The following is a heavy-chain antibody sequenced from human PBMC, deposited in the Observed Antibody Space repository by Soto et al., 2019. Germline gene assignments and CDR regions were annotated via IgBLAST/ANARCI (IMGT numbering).Heavy chain of an antibody. J-gene: IGHJ4*02. CDR2: IYYSGST. Sequence: SETLSLTCTVSGGSISSSSYYWGWIRQPPGKGLEWIGSIYYSGSTYYNPSLKSRVTISVDTSKDQFSLKLSSVTAADTAVYYCARGNGQWLEAFDYWGQGTLVTVSS. D-gene: IGHD6-19*01. V-gene: IGHV4-39*01. CDR1: GGSISSSSYY. CDR3: ARGNGQWLEAFDY.